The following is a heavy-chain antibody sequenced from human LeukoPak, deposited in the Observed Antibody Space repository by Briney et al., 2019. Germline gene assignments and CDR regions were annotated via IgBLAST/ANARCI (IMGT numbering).Heavy chain of an antibody. Sequence: PSETLSLTCAPSGYSISSGYYWGWIRQPPGKGLEWIGSIYHSGSTCYNPSLKSRVTISVDTSKNQFSLKLSSVTAADTAVYYCARRYDYGDLNWFDPWGQGTLVTVSS. J-gene: IGHJ5*02. CDR3: ARRYDYGDLNWFDP. CDR1: GYSISSGYY. D-gene: IGHD4-17*01. CDR2: IYHSGST. V-gene: IGHV4-38-2*01.